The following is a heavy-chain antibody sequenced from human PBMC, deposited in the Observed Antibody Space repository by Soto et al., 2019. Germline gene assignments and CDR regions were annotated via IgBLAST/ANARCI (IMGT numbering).Heavy chain of an antibody. Sequence: GESLKISCKGSGYSFTSYWIGWVRQMPGKGLEWMVIIYPGDSDTRYRPSFQGQVTISADKSIRTAYLQWSSLKASDTAMYYCSRSCSSFLKSWFDPLGQGTLVTVSS. CDR3: SRSCSSFLKSWFDP. CDR2: IYPGDSDT. J-gene: IGHJ5*02. V-gene: IGHV5-51*01. D-gene: IGHD6-13*01. CDR1: GYSFTSYW.